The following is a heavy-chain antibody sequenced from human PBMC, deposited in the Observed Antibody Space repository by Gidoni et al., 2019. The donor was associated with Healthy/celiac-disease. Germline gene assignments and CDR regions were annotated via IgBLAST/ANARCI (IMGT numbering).Heavy chain of an antibody. J-gene: IGHJ3*02. CDR1: GFTFSSYA. D-gene: IGHD2-2*01. Sequence: EVQLLESGGGLVQSGGSLRLSCAASGFTFSSYAMSWVRQAPGKGLGWVSVISGSGGSTYYADSVKGQFTISRDNSKNTLYLQMNSLRAEDTAVYYCAKDKGYCSSTSCYRAFDIWGQGTMVTVSS. CDR2: ISGSGGST. V-gene: IGHV3-23*01. CDR3: AKDKGYCSSTSCYRAFDI.